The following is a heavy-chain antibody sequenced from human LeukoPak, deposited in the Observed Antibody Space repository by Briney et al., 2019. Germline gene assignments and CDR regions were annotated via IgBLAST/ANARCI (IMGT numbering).Heavy chain of an antibody. CDR3: AADLSNPRMGASYLDS. D-gene: IGHD3-16*01. CDR1: GFTSTNFA. Sequence: SVKVSCKASGFTSTNFAVQWVRQARGQRLEWIGWIIVGSGATKCAQDFQERVTITRDLSTSTLYMELRSLTSEDTAVYYRAADLSNPRMGASYLDSWGQGTLVTVSS. V-gene: IGHV1-58*01. CDR2: IIVGSGAT. J-gene: IGHJ4*02.